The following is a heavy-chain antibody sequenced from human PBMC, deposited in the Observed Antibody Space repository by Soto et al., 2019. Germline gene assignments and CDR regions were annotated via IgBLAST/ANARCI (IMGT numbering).Heavy chain of an antibody. CDR2: IWYDGSNK. Sequence: VQLVESGGGVVQPGRSLRLSCAASGFTFSSYGMHWVRQAPGKGLEWVAVIWYDGSNKYYADSVKGRFTISRDNSKNTLYLQMNSLRAEDTAVYYCARSCSSTSCLDYWGQGTLVTVSS. CDR3: ARSCSSTSCLDY. D-gene: IGHD2-2*01. J-gene: IGHJ4*02. V-gene: IGHV3-33*01. CDR1: GFTFSSYG.